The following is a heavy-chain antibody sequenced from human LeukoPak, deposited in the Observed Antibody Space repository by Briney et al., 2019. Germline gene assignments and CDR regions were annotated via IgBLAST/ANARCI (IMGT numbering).Heavy chain of an antibody. Sequence: NPSETLSLTCAVYGGSFSGYYWSWIRQPPGKGLEWIGDINHSGSTNYNSSLKSRVTISVDTSKNQFSLKLSSVTAADTAVYYCAREGGFSIFDYWGQGTLVTVSS. J-gene: IGHJ4*02. CDR3: AREGGFSIFDY. D-gene: IGHD5-12*01. CDR1: GGSFSGYY. V-gene: IGHV4-34*01. CDR2: INHSGST.